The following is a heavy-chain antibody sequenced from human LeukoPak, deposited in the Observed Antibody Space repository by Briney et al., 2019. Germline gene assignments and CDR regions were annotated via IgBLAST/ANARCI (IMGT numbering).Heavy chain of an antibody. V-gene: IGHV4-59*01. J-gene: IGHJ4*02. CDR1: GASISGYF. Sequence: SETLSLTCTVSGASISGYFWSWVRQPPGGGLEWIGYIYYTGSTNYNPSLRSRVTMSVDTSKKFFSLRLNSVTAADTAVYYCARGRRDGSYYLDYWGQGTLVTFSS. CDR3: ARGRRDGSYYLDY. CDR2: IYYTGST.